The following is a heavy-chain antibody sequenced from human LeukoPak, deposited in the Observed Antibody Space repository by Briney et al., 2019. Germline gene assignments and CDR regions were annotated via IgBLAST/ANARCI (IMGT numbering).Heavy chain of an antibody. D-gene: IGHD3-10*01. V-gene: IGHV1-18*01. J-gene: IGHJ4*02. Sequence: ASVKVSCKAAGYTFTNYGISWVRQAPGQGLEWMGWISPYNGKTNYAQNLQGRVTMTTDTSTSTAYLEFKSLRSDDTAIYYCARAAKRITMVRDLDLWGQGALVTVSS. CDR2: ISPYNGKT. CDR3: ARAAKRITMVRDLDL. CDR1: GYTFTNYG.